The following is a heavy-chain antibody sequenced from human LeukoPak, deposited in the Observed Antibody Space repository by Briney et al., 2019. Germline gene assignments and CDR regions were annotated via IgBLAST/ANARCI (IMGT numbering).Heavy chain of an antibody. CDR2: INKDGSEK. D-gene: IGHD2-21*02. Sequence: PGGSLRLSCAASGFTFSNYWMTWVRQAPGKGLEWVANINKDGSEKHYVDSVKGRFTISRDNAKNSLYLQMNSLRAEDTALYYCASDCGGDCSPGMGYWGQGTLVTVSS. V-gene: IGHV3-7*03. CDR1: GFTFSNYW. CDR3: ASDCGGDCSPGMGY. J-gene: IGHJ4*02.